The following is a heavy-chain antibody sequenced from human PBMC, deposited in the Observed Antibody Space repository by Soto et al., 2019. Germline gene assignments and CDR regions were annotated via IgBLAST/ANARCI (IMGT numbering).Heavy chain of an antibody. CDR2: IYHSGST. J-gene: IGHJ5*02. V-gene: IGHV4-38-2*01. D-gene: IGHD3-3*01. CDR1: GYSISSGYY. CDR3: ARAVRFRGNWFDP. Sequence: PSETLSLTCAVSGYSISSGYYWGWIRQPPGKGLEWIGSIYHSGSTYYNPSLKSRVTISVDTSKNQFSLKLSSVTAADTAVYYCARAVRFRGNWFDPWGQGTQVTVSS.